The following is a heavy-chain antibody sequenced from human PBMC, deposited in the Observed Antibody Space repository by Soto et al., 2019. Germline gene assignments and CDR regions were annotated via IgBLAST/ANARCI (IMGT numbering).Heavy chain of an antibody. D-gene: IGHD3-22*01. J-gene: IGHJ4*02. CDR2: LTYSGST. CDR3: ARTSLRSMIVTLIDY. Sequence: PSESLSLTCTVSGGSISSSNYYWGWIRQPPGKGLEWVGTLTYSGSTYYNPSLKSRVTISVDTSENQFSLKLTSVTAADTAVYYCARTSLRSMIVTLIDYWGQGTLVTVSS. CDR1: GGSISSSNYY. V-gene: IGHV4-39*01.